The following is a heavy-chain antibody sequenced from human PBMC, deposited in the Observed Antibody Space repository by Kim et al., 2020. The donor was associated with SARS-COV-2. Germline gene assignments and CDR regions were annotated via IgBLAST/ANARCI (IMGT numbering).Heavy chain of an antibody. V-gene: IGHV3-30*04. Sequence: GGSLRLFCAASGFTFSSYAMLWVRQAPGKGLEWVAVISFDGSNKYYGDSVKGRFTVSRDNSKNTLYLQMNSLRAEDTAVYYCARQGVRGPTYWFDPWGQGTLVTVPS. J-gene: IGHJ5*02. CDR1: GFTFSSYA. D-gene: IGHD3-10*01. CDR2: ISFDGSNK. CDR3: ARQGVRGPTYWFDP.